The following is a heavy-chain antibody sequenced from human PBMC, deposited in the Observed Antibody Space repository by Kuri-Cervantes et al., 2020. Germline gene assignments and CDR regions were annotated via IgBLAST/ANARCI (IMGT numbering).Heavy chain of an antibody. CDR2: IYYGGST. D-gene: IGHD5-12*01. J-gene: IGHJ2*01. CDR1: GGSINTYY. V-gene: IGHV4-59*08. Sequence: SETLSLTCTVSGGSINTYYWSWIRQPPGKGLEWIGYIYYGGSTNYNPSLKSRVTISVDTSKNQFSLKLSSVTAADTAVYYCATGGWLHSRYWYFDLWGRGTLVTVSS. CDR3: ATGGWLHSRYWYFDL.